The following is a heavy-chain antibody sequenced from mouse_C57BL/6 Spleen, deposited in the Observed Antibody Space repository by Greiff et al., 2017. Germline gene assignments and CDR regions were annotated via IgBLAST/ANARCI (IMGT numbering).Heavy chain of an antibody. V-gene: IGHV1-50*01. J-gene: IGHJ4*01. Sequence: QVQLQQPGAELVKPGASVKLSCKASGYTFTSYWMQWVKQRPGQGLEWIGELDPSDSYTNYNQKFKGKATLTVYTSSSTAYMQLSGLTSEDSAVYYCARRATDYAMDYWGQGTSVTVSS. CDR2: LDPSDSYT. CDR3: ARRATDYAMDY. D-gene: IGHD3-1*01. CDR1: GYTFTSYW.